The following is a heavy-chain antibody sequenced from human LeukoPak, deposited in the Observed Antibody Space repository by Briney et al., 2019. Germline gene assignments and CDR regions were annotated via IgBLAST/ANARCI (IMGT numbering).Heavy chain of an antibody. J-gene: IGHJ5*02. V-gene: IGHV4-34*01. CDR3: ARGSVSRNYYGSGSYYPGHNWFDP. D-gene: IGHD3-10*01. CDR1: GGSFSGYY. Sequence: KPSETLSLTCAAYGGSFSGYYWSWIRQPPGKGLEWIGEINHSGSTNYNPSLKSRVTISVDTSKNQFSLKLSSVTAADTAVYYCARGSVSRNYYGSGSYYPGHNWFDPWGQGTLVTVSS. CDR2: INHSGST.